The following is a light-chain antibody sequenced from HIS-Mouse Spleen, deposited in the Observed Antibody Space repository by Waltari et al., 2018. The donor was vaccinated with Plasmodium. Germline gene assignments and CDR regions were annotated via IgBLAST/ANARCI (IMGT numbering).Light chain of an antibody. J-gene: IGKJ4*01. CDR3: QQSYSTPRT. Sequence: DIQMTQSPSSLSASVGDRVTIPCRASQSISSYLNWYQQKPGKAPKLLIYAASSLQSGVPSRFSGSGSGTDFTFTSRSLQPEEFATYYCQQSYSTPRTFGGGTKVEIK. CDR1: QSISSY. CDR2: AAS. V-gene: IGKV1-39*01.